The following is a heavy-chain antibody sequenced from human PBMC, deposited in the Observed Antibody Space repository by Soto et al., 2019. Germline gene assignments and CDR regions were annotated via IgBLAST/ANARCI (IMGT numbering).Heavy chain of an antibody. CDR2: IYYSGST. CDR3: ATSSLFRGYENYFDY. CDR1: GGSISSGDYY. V-gene: IGHV4-30-4*01. D-gene: IGHD5-12*01. Sequence: LSLTCTVSGGSISSGDYYWSWIRQPPGKGLEWIGYIYYSGSTYYNPSLKSRVTISVDTSKNQFSLKLSSVTAADTAVYYCATSSLFRGYENYFDYRGQGTLVIVSS. J-gene: IGHJ4*02.